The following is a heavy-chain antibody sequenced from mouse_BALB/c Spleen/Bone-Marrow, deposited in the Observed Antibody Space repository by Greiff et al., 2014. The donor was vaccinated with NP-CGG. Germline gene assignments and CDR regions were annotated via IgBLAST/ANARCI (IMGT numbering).Heavy chain of an antibody. D-gene: IGHD3-2*01. CDR1: GYSFTDSN. J-gene: IGHJ3*01. CDR2: IDPYNGGT. CDR3: ARRTPRAGGFPY. Sequence: EVQLQESGPELVKPGASVKVSCTASGYSFTDSNMYWVKQGHGKSLEWIGDIDPYNGGTRYNQKFKGKATLTVDKSSSTAFMHLNSLTSEDSAVYYCARRTPRAGGFPYWGQGTLVTVSA. V-gene: IGHV1S135*01.